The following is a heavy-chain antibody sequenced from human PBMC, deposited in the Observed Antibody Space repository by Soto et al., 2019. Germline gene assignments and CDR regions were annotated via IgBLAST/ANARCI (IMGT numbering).Heavy chain of an antibody. CDR2: ISAYNGNT. Sequence: ASVKVSCKASGYTFTSYGISWVRQAPGQGLEWMGWISAYNGNTNYAQKLQGRVTMTTDTSTSTAYMELRSLRSDDTAVYYCARDPIYGGNSGAFDIWGQGTMATVSS. CDR3: ARDPIYGGNSGAFDI. CDR1: GYTFTSYG. J-gene: IGHJ3*02. D-gene: IGHD4-17*01. V-gene: IGHV1-18*01.